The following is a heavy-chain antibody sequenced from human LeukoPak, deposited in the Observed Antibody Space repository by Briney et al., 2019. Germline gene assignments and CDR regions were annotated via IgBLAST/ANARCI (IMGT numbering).Heavy chain of an antibody. J-gene: IGHJ4*02. CDR3: ARTRIVVVIKAFDY. CDR2: INPNSGGT. V-gene: IGHV1-2*02. Sequence: ASVKVSCKASGYTFTGYYMHWVRQAPGQGLEWMGWINPNSGGTNYAQKFQGRVTMTGDTSISTAYMELSRLRSDDTAVYYCARTRIVVVIKAFDYWGQGTLVTVSS. CDR1: GYTFTGYY. D-gene: IGHD3-22*01.